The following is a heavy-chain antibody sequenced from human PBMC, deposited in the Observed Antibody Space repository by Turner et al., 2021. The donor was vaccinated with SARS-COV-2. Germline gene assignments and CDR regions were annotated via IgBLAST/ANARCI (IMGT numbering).Heavy chain of an antibody. D-gene: IGHD1-1*01. Sequence: QVQLQQWVAGLSKPSETLSLTGAVYGWSFSGYYWSWIRQPPGKGLEWIGEIKHGGSTNYNPSLNSRDTITVDTAKDQFSLKLSSVAAADTAVYYCARGNWSLWYFALWGRGTLVTVSS. CDR1: GWSFSGYY. V-gene: IGHV4-34*01. CDR2: IKHGGST. CDR3: ARGNWSLWYFAL. J-gene: IGHJ2*01.